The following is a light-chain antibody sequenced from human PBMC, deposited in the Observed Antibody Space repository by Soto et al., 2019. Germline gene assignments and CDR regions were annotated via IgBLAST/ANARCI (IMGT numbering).Light chain of an antibody. V-gene: IGLV2-14*01. J-gene: IGLJ1*01. CDR1: ISDVGGYNY. Sequence: QSVLTQPSSVSGSPGPSITISCTGTISDVGGYNYVSWYQQHPGKAPKLMIYEVSNRPSGVSNRFSGSKSGNTASLTISGLQAEDEADYYCSSYTSSSTKCVFGTGTKVTVL. CDR3: SSYTSSSTKCV. CDR2: EVS.